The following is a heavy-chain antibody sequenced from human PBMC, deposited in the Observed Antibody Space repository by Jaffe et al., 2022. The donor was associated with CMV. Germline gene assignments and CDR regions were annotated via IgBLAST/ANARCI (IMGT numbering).Heavy chain of an antibody. J-gene: IGHJ6*03. V-gene: IGHV4-59*01. CDR2: IYYSGST. CDR1: GGSISSYY. Sequence: QVQLQESGPGLVKPSETLSLTCTVSGGSISSYYWSWIRQPPGKGLEWIGYIYYSGSTNYNPSLKSRVTISVDTSKNQFSLKLSSVTAADTAVYYCARAIFGVVPYPGTDYYYYMDVWGKGTTVTVSS. D-gene: IGHD3-3*01. CDR3: ARAIFGVVPYPGTDYYYYMDV.